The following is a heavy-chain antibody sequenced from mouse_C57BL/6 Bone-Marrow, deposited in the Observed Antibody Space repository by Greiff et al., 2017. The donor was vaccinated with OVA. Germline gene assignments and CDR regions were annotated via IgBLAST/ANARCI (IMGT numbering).Heavy chain of an antibody. CDR1: GFNIKDDY. CDR3: TTRRYDYTAY. D-gene: IGHD2-4*01. V-gene: IGHV14-4*01. CDR2: IDPENGDT. Sequence: EVQGVESGAELVRPGASVKLSCTASGFNIKDDYMHWVKQRPEQGLEWIGWIDPENGDTEYASKFQGKATITADTSSNTAYLQLSSLTSEDTAVYYCTTRRYDYTAYWGQGTLVTVSA. J-gene: IGHJ3*01.